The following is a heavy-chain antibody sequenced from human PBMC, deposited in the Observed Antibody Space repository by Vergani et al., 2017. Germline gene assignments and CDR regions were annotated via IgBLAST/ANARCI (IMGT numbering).Heavy chain of an antibody. J-gene: IGHJ6*03. Sequence: QVQLVESGGGLVKPGGSLRLSCAASGFTFSDYYMSWIRQAPGKGLEWVSYISSSGSTIYYADSVKGRFTISRDNAKNSLYLQMNSLRADDTAVYYCARQTTVTTLVFYYYYYMDVWGKGTTVTVSS. V-gene: IGHV3-11*01. CDR3: ARQTTVTTLVFYYYYYMDV. D-gene: IGHD4-17*01. CDR1: GFTFSDYY. CDR2: ISSSGSTI.